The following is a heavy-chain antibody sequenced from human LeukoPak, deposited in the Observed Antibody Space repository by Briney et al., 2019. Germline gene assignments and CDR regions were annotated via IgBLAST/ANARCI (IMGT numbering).Heavy chain of an antibody. CDR3: ARAAAGWTFDY. V-gene: IGHV4-31*03. Sequence: SQTLSLTCTVSGGPISSGGYYWSWIRQHPGKGLEWIGYIYYSGSTYYNPSLKSRVTISVDTSKNQFSLRLSSVTAADTAVYYCARAAAGWTFDYWGQGTLVTVSS. D-gene: IGHD6-13*01. CDR1: GGPISSGGYY. CDR2: IYYSGST. J-gene: IGHJ4*02.